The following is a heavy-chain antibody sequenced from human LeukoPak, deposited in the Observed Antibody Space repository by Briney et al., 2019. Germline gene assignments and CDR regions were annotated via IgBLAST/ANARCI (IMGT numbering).Heavy chain of an antibody. CDR3: AKEYCSNSVCHSLDY. D-gene: IGHD2-8*01. CDR2: IKQDGSEK. CDR1: GFPFNSYW. J-gene: IGHJ4*02. V-gene: IGHV3-7*01. Sequence: GGSLRLSCAASGFPFNSYWMTWVRQSPGKGLEWVANIKQDGSEKYYVDSVKGRFTISRDNAKNSIYLQMNSLRAEDTAVYYCAKEYCSNSVCHSLDYWGQGTLVTVSS.